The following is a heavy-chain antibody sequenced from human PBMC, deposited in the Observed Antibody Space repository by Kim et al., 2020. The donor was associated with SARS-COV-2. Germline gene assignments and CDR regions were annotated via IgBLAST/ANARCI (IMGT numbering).Heavy chain of an antibody. CDR2: IYHSGST. D-gene: IGHD3-3*01. CDR3: AGQRITLFGVVMGMDV. J-gene: IGHJ6*01. Sequence: SETLSLTCAVSGGSISSGGYSWSWIRQPPGKGLEWIGYIYHSGSTYYNPSLKSRVTISVDRSKNQFSLKLSSVTAAETAVYYCAGQRITLFGVVMGMDV. CDR1: GGSISSGGYS. V-gene: IGHV4-30-2*01.